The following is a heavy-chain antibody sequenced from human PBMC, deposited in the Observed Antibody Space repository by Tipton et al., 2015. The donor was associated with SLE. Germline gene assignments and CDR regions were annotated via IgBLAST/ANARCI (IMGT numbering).Heavy chain of an antibody. V-gene: IGHV3-23*03. J-gene: IGHJ4*02. D-gene: IGHD3-10*01. CDR2: IYSGART. Sequence: SLRLSCAASGFTFSSFAMTWVRQGPGKGLEWVSTIYSGARTYYADSVKGRFTISRDDSKNTMYLQMNNLRPEDTAVYYCAKGGAGGIYFDYWGQGTLVTVSS. CDR3: AKGGAGGIYFDY. CDR1: GFTFSSFA.